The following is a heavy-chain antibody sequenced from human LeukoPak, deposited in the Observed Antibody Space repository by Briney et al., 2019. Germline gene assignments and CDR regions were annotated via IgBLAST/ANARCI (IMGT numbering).Heavy chain of an antibody. CDR2: IYYSGST. V-gene: IGHV4-59*01. Sequence: SETLSLTCTVSGGSISSYYWSWIRQPPGKGLEWIGYIYYSGSTNYNPSLKSRVTISVDTSKNQFSLKLSSVTAADTAVYYCAKNSSPETWGAFDIWGQGTMVTVSS. J-gene: IGHJ3*02. CDR3: AKNSSPETWGAFDI. D-gene: IGHD6-6*01. CDR1: GGSISSYY.